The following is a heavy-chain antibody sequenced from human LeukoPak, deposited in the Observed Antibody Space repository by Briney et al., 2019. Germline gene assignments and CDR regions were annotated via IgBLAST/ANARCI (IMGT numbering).Heavy chain of an antibody. CDR3: ARDVGASNFDS. D-gene: IGHD1-26*01. V-gene: IGHV3-48*01. Sequence: GGSLRLSCAASGFTFSSYSMNWVRQAPGKGLEWVSYISSSSSTIYYADSVKGRFTISRDNAKNSLYLQMNSLRAEDTAVYYCARDVGASNFDSWGQGVQVTVSS. CDR1: GFTFSSYS. CDR2: ISSSSSTI. J-gene: IGHJ4*02.